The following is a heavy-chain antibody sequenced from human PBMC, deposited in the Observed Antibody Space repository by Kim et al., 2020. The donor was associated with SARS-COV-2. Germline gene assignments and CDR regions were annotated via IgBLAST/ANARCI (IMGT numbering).Heavy chain of an antibody. CDR2: ISGSGDRT. Sequence: LSLTCAVSGFTFSSSDMSWVRQAPGKGLEWVSGISGSGDRTGHADSVKGRFTISRDNSKNTLYLQMNSLRGDDTGVYYCAKDGRSYTPGYWGQGTLVTVSS. V-gene: IGHV3-23*01. J-gene: IGHJ4*02. CDR1: GFTFSSSD. D-gene: IGHD3-16*02. CDR3: AKDGRSYTPGY.